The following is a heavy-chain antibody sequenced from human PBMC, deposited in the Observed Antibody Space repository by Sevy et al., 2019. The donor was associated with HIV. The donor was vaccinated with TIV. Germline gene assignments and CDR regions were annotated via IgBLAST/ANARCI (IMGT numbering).Heavy chain of an antibody. D-gene: IGHD3-22*01. CDR1: GFTFSSYS. Sequence: GGSLRLSCAASGFTFSSYSMNWVRQAPGKGLEWVSYISSSSSTIYYADPVKGRFTISTDNAKNSQYLQMNSLRDEDTAVYYCARDGGGDYYDSSGYWDYWGQGTLVTVSS. V-gene: IGHV3-48*02. CDR2: ISSSSSTI. CDR3: ARDGGGDYYDSSGYWDY. J-gene: IGHJ4*02.